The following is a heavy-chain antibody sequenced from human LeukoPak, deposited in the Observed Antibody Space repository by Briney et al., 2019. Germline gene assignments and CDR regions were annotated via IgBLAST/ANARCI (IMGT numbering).Heavy chain of an antibody. CDR3: ERKTVGAQNWFGP. J-gene: IGHJ5*02. CDR1: GFTFSSYE. CDR2: ISTSSATI. D-gene: IGHD1-26*01. Sequence: PGGSLRLSCAASGFTFSSYEMNWFRQAPGKGLEWLSYISTSSATIKYADSVKGRFTISRDNAKNSLYLQMNNLRAEDSAVYYCERKTVGAQNWFGPWGQGTLVSVSS. V-gene: IGHV3-48*03.